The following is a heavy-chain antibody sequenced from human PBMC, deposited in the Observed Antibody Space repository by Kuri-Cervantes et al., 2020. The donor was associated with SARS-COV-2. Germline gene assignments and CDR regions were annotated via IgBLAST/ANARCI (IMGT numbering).Heavy chain of an antibody. V-gene: IGHV4-34*01. CDR3: TRERGMPRKSSGY. CDR1: VGSFNNYY. D-gene: IGHD3-10*01. CDR2: INHDGST. J-gene: IGHJ4*02. Sequence: SETLSLTCAVYVGSFNNYYWSWIRQPPGKGLEWIGEINHDGSTNYNPSLKSRLSISVDTTKNQFSLRLKSVTAADTAVYFCTRERGMPRKSSGYWGQGTLVTVSS.